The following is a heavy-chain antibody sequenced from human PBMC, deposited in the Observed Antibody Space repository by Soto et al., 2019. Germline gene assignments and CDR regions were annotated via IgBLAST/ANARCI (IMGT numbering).Heavy chain of an antibody. V-gene: IGHV1-18*01. CDR2: INAYNGNT. Sequence: ASVKVSSKASGYTFTSYGISWVRQAPGQGLEWMGWINAYNGNTNYAQRLQGRVTMTTDTSTSTAYMELRSLRSDDTAVYYCARDVGYGLIDYWGQGTLVTVSS. CDR1: GYTFTSYG. CDR3: ARDVGYGLIDY. D-gene: IGHD5-18*01. J-gene: IGHJ4*02.